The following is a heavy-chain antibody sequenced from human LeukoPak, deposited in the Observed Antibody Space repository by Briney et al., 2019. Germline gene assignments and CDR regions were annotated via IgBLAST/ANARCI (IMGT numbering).Heavy chain of an antibody. CDR1: GYRFTSYW. D-gene: IGHD5-18*01. J-gene: IGHJ3*02. V-gene: IGHV5-51*01. CDR2: IYPGESDT. Sequence: GESLKISCRGSGYRFTSYWIGWVRQMPGKGLEWMGSIYPGESDTRYSPSFQGQVTISADKSIGIAYLQWSSLKASDTDMYYCAKATAMVPNDAFDIWGQGTMVTVSS. CDR3: AKATAMVPNDAFDI.